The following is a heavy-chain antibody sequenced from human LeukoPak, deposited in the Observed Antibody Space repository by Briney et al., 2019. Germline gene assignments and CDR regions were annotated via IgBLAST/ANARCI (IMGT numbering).Heavy chain of an antibody. D-gene: IGHD3-22*01. Sequence: GGSLRLSCAASGFTFSSYWMSWVRQAPGKGLEWVANIKQDGSEKYYVNSVKGRFTISRDNAKNSLYLQMNSLRAEDTAVYYCAREGDNGYYYDSSGYSPDYWGQGTLVTVSS. CDR2: IKQDGSEK. CDR3: AREGDNGYYYDSSGYSPDY. V-gene: IGHV3-7*03. CDR1: GFTFSSYW. J-gene: IGHJ4*02.